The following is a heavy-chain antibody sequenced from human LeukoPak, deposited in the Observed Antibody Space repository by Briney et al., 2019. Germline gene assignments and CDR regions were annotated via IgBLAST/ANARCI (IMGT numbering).Heavy chain of an antibody. CDR3: ARMSVAGTNNWFDP. D-gene: IGHD6-19*01. J-gene: IGHJ5*02. CDR1: GYTFTSYD. Sequence: GASVKVSCKASGYTFTSYDINWVQQATGQGLEWMGWMNPNSGNTGYAQKFQGRVTMTRNTSISTAYMELSSLRSEDTAVYYCARMSVAGTNNWFDPWGQGTLVTVSS. V-gene: IGHV1-8*01. CDR2: MNPNSGNT.